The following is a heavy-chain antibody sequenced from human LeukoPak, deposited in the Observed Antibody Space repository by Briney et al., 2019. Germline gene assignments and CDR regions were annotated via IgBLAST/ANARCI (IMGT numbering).Heavy chain of an antibody. J-gene: IGHJ4*02. V-gene: IGHV4-4*07. CDR1: GGSISSDY. D-gene: IGHD6-13*01. CDR3: ARELTSVAGLFDY. CDR2: IYNSGSI. Sequence: SETLSLTCTVSGGSISSDYWSWIRQPAGKGLEWIGRIYNSGSINYNPSLKSRVTMSVDTSKNQFSLKLSSVTAADTAVYYCARELTSVAGLFDYWGQGTLVTVSS.